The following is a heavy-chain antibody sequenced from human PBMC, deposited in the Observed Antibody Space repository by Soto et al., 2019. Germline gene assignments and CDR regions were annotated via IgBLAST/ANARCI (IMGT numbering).Heavy chain of an antibody. CDR3: ARDVILQRYSSGWCDY. Sequence: QVQLVESGGGVVQPGGSLRLSCAASGFTFSSYGMHWVRQAPGKGLEWVAVIWYDGSNKYYADSVKGRFTISRDNSKNTLYLQMNSLRAEDTAVYYCARDVILQRYSSGWCDYWGQGTLVTVSS. J-gene: IGHJ4*02. CDR2: IWYDGSNK. V-gene: IGHV3-33*01. D-gene: IGHD6-19*01. CDR1: GFTFSSYG.